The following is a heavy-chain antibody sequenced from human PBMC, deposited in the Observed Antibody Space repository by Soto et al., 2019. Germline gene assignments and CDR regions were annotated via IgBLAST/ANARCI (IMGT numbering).Heavy chain of an antibody. CDR3: AKDYVSTANYYYGSGSYYNSGDIFGGGMDV. V-gene: IGHV3-30*18. D-gene: IGHD3-10*01. CDR1: GFTFSSYG. J-gene: IGHJ6*02. Sequence: PGGSLRLSCAASGFTFSSYGMHWVRQAPGKGLEWVAVISYDGSNKYYADSVKGRFTISRDNSKNTLYLQMNSLRAEDTAVYYCAKDYVSTANYYYGSGSYYNSGDIFGGGMDVWGQGTTVTVSS. CDR2: ISYDGSNK.